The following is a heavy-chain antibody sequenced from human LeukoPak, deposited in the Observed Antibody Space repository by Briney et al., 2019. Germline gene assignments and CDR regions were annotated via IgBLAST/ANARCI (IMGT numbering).Heavy chain of an antibody. CDR2: ISVSGDNT. CDR3: AKYGSGTYYNGLY. D-gene: IGHD3-10*01. V-gene: IGHV3-23*01. CDR1: GFTFNNYA. J-gene: IGHJ4*02. Sequence: GGSLRLSCAASGFTFNNYAMTWVRQAPGKGLQWVSTISVSGDNTYYADSVKGRFTISRDTSKSTLYLQMNSLKDEDTAVYYCAKYGSGTYYNGLYWGQGTLVTVSS.